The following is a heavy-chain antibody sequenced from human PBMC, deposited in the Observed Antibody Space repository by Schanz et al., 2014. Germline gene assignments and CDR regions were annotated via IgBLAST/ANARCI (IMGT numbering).Heavy chain of an antibody. CDR3: ARDKGGYYPFDY. J-gene: IGHJ4*02. V-gene: IGHV3-30*03. CDR2: ISSDETVT. Sequence: QVQLVESGGGVVQPGGSLRLSCTISGFSFSRYGMHWVRQAPGKGLEWVAVISSDETVTYYVDSVKGRFTISRDNSKNTLYLQMSSLRTEDTAVYFCARDKGGYYPFDYWGQGTLVTVSS. CDR1: GFSFSRYG. D-gene: IGHD3-3*01.